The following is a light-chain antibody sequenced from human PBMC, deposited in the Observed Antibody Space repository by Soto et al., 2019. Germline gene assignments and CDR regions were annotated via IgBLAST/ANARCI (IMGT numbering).Light chain of an antibody. J-gene: IGLJ1*01. Sequence: QSVLTQPASVSGSPGQSITISCTGTSSDVGGYHYVSWYQLLPGKAPKLILFEVSIRPSGISYRFSGSKSGNTASLTISGLQAEDEGDYFCFSFTTTSTHVFGTGTKVTV. CDR2: EVS. V-gene: IGLV2-14*01. CDR3: FSFTTTSTHV. CDR1: SSDVGGYHY.